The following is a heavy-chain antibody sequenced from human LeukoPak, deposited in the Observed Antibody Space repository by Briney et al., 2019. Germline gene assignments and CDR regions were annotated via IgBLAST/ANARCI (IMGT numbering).Heavy chain of an antibody. CDR2: ISSSSSYI. CDR1: GFTLSYNN. J-gene: IGHJ3*02. Sequence: PGGSLRLSCAASGFTLSYNNMNWVRQAPGKGLEWVSSISSSSSYIYFADSVKGRFTVSRDNAKNSLNLQMNSLRAEDTAVYYCARADSSGYYLMGGFDIWGQGTMVTVSS. D-gene: IGHD3-22*01. V-gene: IGHV3-21*01. CDR3: ARADSSGYYLMGGFDI.